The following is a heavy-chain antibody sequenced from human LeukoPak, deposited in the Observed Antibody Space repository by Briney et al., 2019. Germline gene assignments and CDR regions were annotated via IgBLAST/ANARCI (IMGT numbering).Heavy chain of an antibody. CDR2: ISGSGGST. Sequence: PGGSLRFSCAAAGFTFSSYAMSWVRQAPGKGLEWVSAISGSGGSTYYADSVKGRFTISRDNSKNKLYLQMNSLRAEDTAVYYCAKDGGYYDFWSGYHLSDAFDIWGQGTMVTVSS. CDR1: GFTFSSYA. J-gene: IGHJ3*02. V-gene: IGHV3-23*01. CDR3: AKDGGYYDFWSGYHLSDAFDI. D-gene: IGHD3-3*01.